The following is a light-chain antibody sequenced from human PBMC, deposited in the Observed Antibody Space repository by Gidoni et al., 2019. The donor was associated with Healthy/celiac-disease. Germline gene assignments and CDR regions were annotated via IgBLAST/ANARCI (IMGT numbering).Light chain of an antibody. CDR1: SSNIGNNY. Sequence: QKVTISCSGSSSNIGNNYVSWYQQLPGTAPKLLIYDNNKRPSGIPDRFSGSKSGTSATLGITGLQTGDEADYYCGTWDSSLSAGVFGGGTKLTVL. CDR3: GTWDSSLSAGV. J-gene: IGLJ2*01. CDR2: DNN. V-gene: IGLV1-51*01.